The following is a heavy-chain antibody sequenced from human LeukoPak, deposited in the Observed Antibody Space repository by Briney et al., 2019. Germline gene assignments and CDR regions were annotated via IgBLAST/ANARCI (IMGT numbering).Heavy chain of an antibody. J-gene: IGHJ4*02. CDR1: GFTFSSYS. Sequence: GGSLRLSCAASGFTFSSYSMNWVRQAPGKGLEWVSSISGSSSYIYYADSVKGRFTISRDNAKNSLYLQMNSLRAEDTAVYYCARDRHGVATIGDFDYWGQGTLVTVSS. D-gene: IGHD5-12*01. V-gene: IGHV3-21*01. CDR2: ISGSSSYI. CDR3: ARDRHGVATIGDFDY.